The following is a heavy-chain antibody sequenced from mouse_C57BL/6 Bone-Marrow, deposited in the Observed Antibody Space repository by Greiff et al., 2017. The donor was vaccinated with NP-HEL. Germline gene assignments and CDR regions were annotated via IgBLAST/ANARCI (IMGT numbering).Heavy chain of an antibody. CDR1: GYTFTSYW. V-gene: IGHV1-69*01. Sequence: QVHVKQPGAELVMPGASVKLSCKASGYTFTSYWMHWVKQRPGQGLEWIGEIDPSDSYTNYNQKFKGKSTLTVDKSSSTAYMQLSSLTSEDSAVYYCAREDYYGSSLWFAYWGQGTLVTVSA. CDR3: AREDYYGSSLWFAY. CDR2: IDPSDSYT. J-gene: IGHJ3*01. D-gene: IGHD1-1*01.